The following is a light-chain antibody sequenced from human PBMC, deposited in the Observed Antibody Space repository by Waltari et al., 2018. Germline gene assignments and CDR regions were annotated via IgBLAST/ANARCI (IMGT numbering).Light chain of an antibody. CDR1: QSINIY. CDR2: AAS. J-gene: IGKJ1*01. CDR3: QQSYNTPT. Sequence: DIQMTQSPSSLSASVGDRVTITCRTSQSINIYLNWYRQKPGEAPQLLISAASSLQSGVPLRFSGSGSGTDFTLTISSLQPEDFATYYCQQSYNTPTFGQGTKVEIK. V-gene: IGKV1-39*01.